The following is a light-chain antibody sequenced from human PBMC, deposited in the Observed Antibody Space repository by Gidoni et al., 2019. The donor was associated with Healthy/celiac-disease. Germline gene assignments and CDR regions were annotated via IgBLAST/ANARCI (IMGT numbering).Light chain of an antibody. CDR3: QAWESSTVV. V-gene: IGLV3-1*01. Sequence: SYELTQPPSVSVSPGQTASITCSGDKLGDKYTCWYQQKPGQSPVVVIYQDGKRPSGIPERFSGSNSGNTATLTISGTQAMDEADYYCQAWESSTVVFGGGTKLTVL. CDR2: QDG. J-gene: IGLJ2*01. CDR1: KLGDKY.